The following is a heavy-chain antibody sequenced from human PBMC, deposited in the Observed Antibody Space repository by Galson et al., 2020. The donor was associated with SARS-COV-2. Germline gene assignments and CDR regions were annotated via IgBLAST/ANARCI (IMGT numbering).Heavy chain of an antibody. V-gene: IGHV5-51*01. D-gene: IGHD2-2*01. CDR2: INPRDSET. Sequence: KIGESLKISCKGSGYIFTNYWIGWVRQMPGKDLEWIGIINPRDSETTYSPSFQGQVTISADKSITTAYLQWSSLKASDTAMYYCARHRYCSSNSCQPPAGIDYWGQGTLVTVSS. CDR3: ARHRYCSSNSCQPPAGIDY. CDR1: GYIFTNYW. J-gene: IGHJ4*02.